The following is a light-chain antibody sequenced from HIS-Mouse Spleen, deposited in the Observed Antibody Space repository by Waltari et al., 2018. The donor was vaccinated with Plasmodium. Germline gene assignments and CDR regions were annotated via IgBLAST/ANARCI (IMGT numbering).Light chain of an antibody. J-gene: IGLJ2*01. Sequence: QSVLTPPPSASGTPGRRVTISFSRSIPSHGRNPVNWYQQLPRTAPKLLIYSQKQRPSGVPDRFSGSKSGTSASLAISGLQSEDEADYYCAAWDDSLNGVVFAGGTKLTVL. CDR2: SQK. CDR1: IPSHGRNP. V-gene: IGLV1-44*01. CDR3: AAWDDSLNGVV.